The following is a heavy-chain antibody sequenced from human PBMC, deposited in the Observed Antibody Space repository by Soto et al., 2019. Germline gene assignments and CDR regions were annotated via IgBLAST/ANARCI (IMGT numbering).Heavy chain of an antibody. CDR2: IKQDGSEK. J-gene: IGHJ3*02. CDR3: ARDYCSGGSCYSDDAFDI. V-gene: IGHV3-7*05. D-gene: IGHD2-15*01. CDR1: GFTFSSYW. Sequence: GVSLRLSCAASGFTFSSYWMSWVRQAPGKGLEWVANIKQDGSEKYYVDSVKGRFTISRDNAKNSLYLQMNSLRAEDTAVYYCARDYCSGGSCYSDDAFDIWGQGTMVTVSS.